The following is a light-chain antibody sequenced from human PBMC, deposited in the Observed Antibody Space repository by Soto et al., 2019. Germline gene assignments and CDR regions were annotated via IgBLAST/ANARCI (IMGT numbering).Light chain of an antibody. CDR2: EVS. Sequence: QSVLTQPASASGSPGQSITISCTGTSGDIGDYNYVSWYQQYPDKAPKLIIFEVSERPSGISSRFSGSKSGNTASLTISGLRTEDEADYYCSSYRRTNSFVFGTGTKVTVL. CDR3: SSYRRTNSFV. J-gene: IGLJ1*01. CDR1: SGDIGDYNY. V-gene: IGLV2-14*01.